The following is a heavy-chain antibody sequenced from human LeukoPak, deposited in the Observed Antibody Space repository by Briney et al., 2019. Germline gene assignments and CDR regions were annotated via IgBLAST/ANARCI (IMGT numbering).Heavy chain of an antibody. CDR1: GGSISSGGYS. V-gene: IGHV4-30-2*01. Sequence: SQTLSLTCAVSGGSISSGGYSWSWILQPPGKGLEWIVYIYHSGSTYYNPSLKSRVTISVDRSKNQFSLKLSSVTAADTAVYYCARSIAVAGTGFDYWGQGTLVTVSS. CDR2: IYHSGST. D-gene: IGHD6-19*01. CDR3: ARSIAVAGTGFDY. J-gene: IGHJ4*02.